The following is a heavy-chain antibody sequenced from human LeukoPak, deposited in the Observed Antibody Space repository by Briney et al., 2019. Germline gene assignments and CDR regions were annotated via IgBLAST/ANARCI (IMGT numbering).Heavy chain of an antibody. D-gene: IGHD3-16*01. Sequence: ASVKVSCKASGYTFTGYYMHWVRQAPGQGLEWMGWINPNSGNTNYAQKLQGRVTMTTDTSTSTAYMELRSLRSDDTAVYYCARDGYDYVWGSSFYWGQGTLVTVSS. CDR2: INPNSGNT. J-gene: IGHJ4*02. CDR1: GYTFTGYY. V-gene: IGHV1-18*04. CDR3: ARDGYDYVWGSSFY.